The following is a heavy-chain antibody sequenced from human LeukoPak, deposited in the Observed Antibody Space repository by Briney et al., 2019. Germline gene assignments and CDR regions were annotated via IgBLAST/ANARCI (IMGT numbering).Heavy chain of an antibody. J-gene: IGHJ4*02. CDR3: ARGDPREVRYFDWLFDY. D-gene: IGHD3-9*01. Sequence: SQTLSLTCTVSGGSISSGGYYWSWIRQHPGKGLEWIGYIYYSGSTYYNPSLKSRVTISVDTSKNQFSLKLSSVTAADTAVYYYARGDPREVRYFDWLFDYWGQGTLVTVSS. CDR2: IYYSGST. CDR1: GGSISSGGYY. V-gene: IGHV4-31*03.